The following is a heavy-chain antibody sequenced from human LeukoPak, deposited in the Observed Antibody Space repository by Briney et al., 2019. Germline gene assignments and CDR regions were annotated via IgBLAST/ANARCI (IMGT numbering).Heavy chain of an antibody. V-gene: IGHV4-59*01. CDR3: ACLTTADAFDI. CDR1: GGSISSYY. Sequence: SETLSLTCTVSGGSISSYYWSWIRQPPGKGLEWIGYIYDSGSTNYNPSLKSRVTISVDTSKNQFSLKLSSVTAADTAVYYCACLTTADAFDIWGRGTMVTVSS. CDR2: IYDSGST. J-gene: IGHJ3*02. D-gene: IGHD3-22*01.